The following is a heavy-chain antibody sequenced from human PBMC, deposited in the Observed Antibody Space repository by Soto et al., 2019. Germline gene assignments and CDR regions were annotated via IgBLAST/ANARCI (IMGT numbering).Heavy chain of an antibody. D-gene: IGHD3-3*01. V-gene: IGHV1-3*01. Sequence: EASVKVSCKASGYTFTSYAMHWVRQAPGQRLEWMGWINAGNGNTKYSQKFQGRVTITRDTSASTAYMELSSLRSEDTAVYYCASSAPPRGRMGFLEDNYGMDVWGQGTTVTVSS. CDR2: INAGNGNT. CDR1: GYTFTSYA. J-gene: IGHJ6*02. CDR3: ASSAPPRGRMGFLEDNYGMDV.